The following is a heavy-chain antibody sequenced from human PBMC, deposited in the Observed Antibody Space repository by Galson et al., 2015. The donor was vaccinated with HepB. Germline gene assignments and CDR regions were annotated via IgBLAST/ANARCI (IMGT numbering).Heavy chain of an antibody. D-gene: IGHD2-15*01. Sequence: SVKVSCKVSGYTLTELSMHWVRQAPGKGLEWMGGFDPEDGETIYAQKFQGRVTMTEDTSTDTAYMELSSLRSEDTAVYYCATDRRIRWELPQFDYWGQGTLSPSPQ. J-gene: IGHJ4*02. CDR2: FDPEDGET. V-gene: IGHV1-24*01. CDR3: ATDRRIRWELPQFDY. CDR1: GYTLTELS.